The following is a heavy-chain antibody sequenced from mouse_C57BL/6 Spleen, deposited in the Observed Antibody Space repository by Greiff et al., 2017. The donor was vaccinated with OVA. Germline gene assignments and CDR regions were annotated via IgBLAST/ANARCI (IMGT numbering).Heavy chain of an antibody. V-gene: IGHV1-82*01. CDR3: ARGGANWDPFDY. J-gene: IGHJ2*01. CDR2: IYPGDGDT. D-gene: IGHD4-1*01. CDR1: GYAFSSSW. Sequence: QVHVKQSGPELVKPGASVKISCKASGYAFSSSWMNWVKQRPGKGLEWIGRIYPGDGDTNYNGKFKGKATLTADKSSSTAYMQLSSLTSEDSAVYFCARGGANWDPFDYWGQGTTLTVSS.